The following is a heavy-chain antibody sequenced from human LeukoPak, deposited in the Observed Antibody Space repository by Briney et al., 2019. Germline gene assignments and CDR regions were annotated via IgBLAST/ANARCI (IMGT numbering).Heavy chain of an antibody. V-gene: IGHV4-34*01. CDR2: INHSGST. CDR1: GGSFSGYY. CDR3: ARGQKSRLAVRN. D-gene: IGHD2-21*01. Sequence: PSETLSLTCAVYGGSFSGYYWSWIRQPPGEGLEWIGEINHSGSTNYNPSLKSRVTISVDTSKNQFSLKLSSVTAADTAVYYCARGQKSRLAVRNWGQGTLVTVSS. J-gene: IGHJ4*02.